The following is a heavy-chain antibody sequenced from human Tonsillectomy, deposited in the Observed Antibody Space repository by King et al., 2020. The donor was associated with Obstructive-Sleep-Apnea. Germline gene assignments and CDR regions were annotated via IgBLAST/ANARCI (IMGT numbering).Heavy chain of an antibody. J-gene: IGHJ6*02. CDR1: GYTFSSYW. Sequence: VQLVESGAEVKKPGESVKISCKGSGYTFSSYWIAWVRQTPGKGLEWMGIIHPGDSDTKYSPAFQGQVTISADKSVNTAYLQWNTLKASDSGIYYCARPNLVGAEGSGMDVWGQGTTVTVSS. V-gene: IGHV5-51*01. CDR2: IHPGDSDT. CDR3: ARPNLVGAEGSGMDV. D-gene: IGHD1-26*01.